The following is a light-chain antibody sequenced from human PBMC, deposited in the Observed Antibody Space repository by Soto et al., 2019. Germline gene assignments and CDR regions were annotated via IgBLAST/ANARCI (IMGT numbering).Light chain of an antibody. CDR3: QHCDSLPLT. CDR1: QDISNY. J-gene: IGKJ5*01. V-gene: IGKV1-33*01. Sequence: DIQMTQSPSSLSASVGDRVTITCQASQDISNYLNWYQQKPGKAPKLLIYDASHLETGVLSRWSGSGSGRDFTFTISSLQPEDIATYYCQHCDSLPLTFGQGTRLEIK. CDR2: DAS.